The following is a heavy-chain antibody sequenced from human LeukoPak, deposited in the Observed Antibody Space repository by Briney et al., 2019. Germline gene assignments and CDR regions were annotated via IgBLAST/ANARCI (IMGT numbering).Heavy chain of an antibody. Sequence: GASVKVSCKASGYTFTGYYMHWVRHAPGQGLEWMGWINPNSGGTNYAQKFQGRVTMTRDTSISTAYMELSRLRSDDTAVYYCARERSPSWPLGWLVYYYMDVWGKGTTVTVSS. J-gene: IGHJ6*03. CDR3: ARERSPSWPLGWLVYYYMDV. V-gene: IGHV1-2*02. CDR1: GYTFTGYY. CDR2: INPNSGGT. D-gene: IGHD3-3*01.